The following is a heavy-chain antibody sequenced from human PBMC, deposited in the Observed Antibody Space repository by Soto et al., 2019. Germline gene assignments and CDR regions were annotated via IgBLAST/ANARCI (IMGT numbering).Heavy chain of an antibody. CDR2: IYYSGST. V-gene: IGHV4-39*01. CDR3: ARFPSSSWLNWFDP. D-gene: IGHD6-13*01. J-gene: IGHJ5*02. Sequence: SETLSLTCTVSGGSISSSIYYWGWIRQPPGKGLEWIGSIYYSGSTYYNPSLKSRVTISVDTSKNQFSLKLSSVTAADTAVYYCARFPSSSWLNWFDPWGQGTLVTVSS. CDR1: GGSISSSIYY.